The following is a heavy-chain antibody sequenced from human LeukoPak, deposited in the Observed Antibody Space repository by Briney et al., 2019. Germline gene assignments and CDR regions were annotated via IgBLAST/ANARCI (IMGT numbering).Heavy chain of an antibody. CDR1: GFTFSSYA. V-gene: IGHV3-30*04. D-gene: IGHD2-2*01. Sequence: GGSLRLSCAASGFTFSSYAMHWVRQAPGKGLEWVAVISYDGSNKYYADSVKGRFTISRDNSKNTLYLQMNSLRAEDTAVYYCARRNCSSTSCSSLFDYWGQGTLVTVSS. CDR3: ARRNCSSTSCSSLFDY. J-gene: IGHJ4*02. CDR2: ISYDGSNK.